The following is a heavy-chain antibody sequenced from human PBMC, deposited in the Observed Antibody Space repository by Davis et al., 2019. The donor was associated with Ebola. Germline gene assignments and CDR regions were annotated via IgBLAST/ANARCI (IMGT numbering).Heavy chain of an antibody. CDR1: GYTFTSYG. Sequence: ASVKVSRKSSGYTFTSYGLVWVRQAPGLGLEWMGWISGFNTNTNFAQKFQGRVTVSKDTSTNTAYMDLRSLTSDDTAIYYCARAPNYDVLTGTSSYYFDYWGQGTLVTVSS. CDR3: ARAPNYDVLTGTSSYYFDY. CDR2: ISGFNTNT. J-gene: IGHJ4*02. V-gene: IGHV1-18*04. D-gene: IGHD3-9*01.